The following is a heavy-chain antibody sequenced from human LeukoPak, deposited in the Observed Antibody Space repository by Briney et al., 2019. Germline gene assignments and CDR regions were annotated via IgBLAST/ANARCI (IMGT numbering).Heavy chain of an antibody. V-gene: IGHV3-7*04. CDR2: IKQDGSEK. Sequence: GGSLRLSCAASGFTFSSYWMSWVRQAPGKGLEWVANIKQDGSEKYYVDSVKGRFTISRDNTKNSLYLQMNSLRAEDTAVYYCARAHSGSYFNWFDPWGQGTLVTVSP. CDR3: ARAHSGSYFNWFDP. D-gene: IGHD1-26*01. CDR1: GFTFSSYW. J-gene: IGHJ5*02.